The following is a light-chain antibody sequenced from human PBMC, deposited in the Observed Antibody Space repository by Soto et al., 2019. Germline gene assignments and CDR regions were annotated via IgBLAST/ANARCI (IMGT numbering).Light chain of an antibody. CDR3: CSYAGSYTYV. V-gene: IGLV2-11*01. Sequence: QSVLNQPASVSGAPGQSITISLTGNSSDVGGYIYVSWYQQLPGNAPKLMIYDVTKRPSGVPDRFSGSKSGNTASLTISGLQAEDEADYYCCSYAGSYTYVFGTGTKVTVL. CDR2: DVT. CDR1: SSDVGGYIY. J-gene: IGLJ1*01.